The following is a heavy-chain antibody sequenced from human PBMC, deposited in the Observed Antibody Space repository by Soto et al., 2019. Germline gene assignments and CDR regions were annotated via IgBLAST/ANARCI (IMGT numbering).Heavy chain of an antibody. V-gene: IGHV1-69*01. CDR3: ARAGAARPHSGTTYFDY. Sequence: QVQLVQSGAEVKKPGSSVKVSCKASGGTFSSYAISWVRQAPGQGLEWLGRIIPIFGTANYAQKFQGRVTITADESTSRAYMELSSLRSEDTAVYYCARAGAARPHSGTTYFDYWGQGTLVTVSS. CDR1: GGTFSSYA. CDR2: IIPIFGTA. D-gene: IGHD6-6*01. J-gene: IGHJ4*02.